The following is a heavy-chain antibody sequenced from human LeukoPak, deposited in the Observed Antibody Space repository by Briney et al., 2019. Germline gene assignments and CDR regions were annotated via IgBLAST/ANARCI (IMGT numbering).Heavy chain of an antibody. D-gene: IGHD1-26*01. CDR3: ARGWGSGSYLKTGFDY. V-gene: IGHV1-18*01. CDR1: GYTFTSYG. Sequence: ASVKVSCKTSGYTFTSYGISWVRQAPGQGLEWMGWISGYNGNTNYAQKFQGRVTMTRNTSISTAYMELSSLRSEDTAMYYCARGWGSGSYLKTGFDYWGQGTLVTVSS. J-gene: IGHJ4*02. CDR2: ISGYNGNT.